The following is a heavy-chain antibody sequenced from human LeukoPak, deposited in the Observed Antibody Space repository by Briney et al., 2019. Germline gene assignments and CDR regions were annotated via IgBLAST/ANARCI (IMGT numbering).Heavy chain of an antibody. CDR3: ARDPYCSSTSCRYWYLDL. CDR1: GGSISGYY. D-gene: IGHD2-2*01. V-gene: IGHV4-59*01. CDR2: IYYSGST. Sequence: SETLSLTCTVSGGSISGYYCSWISQPPGKGLEWIGYIYYSGSTNYNPSLKSRVTISVHTSKNQFSLKLSSVTAVDTAVYYCARDPYCSSTSCRYWYLDLWGNGTLVTVSS. J-gene: IGHJ2*01.